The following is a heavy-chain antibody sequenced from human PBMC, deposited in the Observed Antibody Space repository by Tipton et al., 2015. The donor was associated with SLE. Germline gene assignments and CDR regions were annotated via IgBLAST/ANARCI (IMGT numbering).Heavy chain of an antibody. Sequence: SLRLSCAGSGFTFSSYAMSWVRQAPGKGLEWVSVTNISGTTTHYADSVKGRFTISRDNSKNTLYLQMNSLRPEDTAVYYCARDLGSFYGMDVWGQGTTVTVSS. CDR3: ARDLGSFYGMDV. D-gene: IGHD2-15*01. CDR2: TNISGTTT. J-gene: IGHJ6*02. V-gene: IGHV3-23*01. CDR1: GFTFSSYA.